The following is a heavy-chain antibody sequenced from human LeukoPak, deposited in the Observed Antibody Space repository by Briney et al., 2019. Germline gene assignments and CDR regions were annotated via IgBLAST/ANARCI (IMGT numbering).Heavy chain of an antibody. D-gene: IGHD2-2*01. CDR2: IYYSGST. Sequence: SETLSLTCTVSGGSISSYYWSWIRQPPGKGLEWIGYIYYSGSTNYNPSLKSRVTISVDTSKNQFSLKLSSVTAADTAVYYCARTRGCSSTSCYDNYYFYGMDVWGKGTTVTVSS. CDR3: ARTRGCSSTSCYDNYYFYGMDV. CDR1: GGSISSYY. J-gene: IGHJ6*04. V-gene: IGHV4-59*01.